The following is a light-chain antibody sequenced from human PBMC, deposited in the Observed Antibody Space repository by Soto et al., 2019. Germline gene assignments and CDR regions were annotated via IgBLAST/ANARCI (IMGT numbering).Light chain of an antibody. V-gene: IGLV2-14*01. Sequence: QSALSQPASVSGSPGQSITISCTGTSSDVGGFEYVSWYQHQPGKAPKLIIYDVTKRPSGVSNRFSGSKSGNTASLTISGIQAEDEADYYCSSYTGGNPSYVFGTGTKLTVL. J-gene: IGLJ1*01. CDR2: DVT. CDR1: SSDVGGFEY. CDR3: SSYTGGNPSYV.